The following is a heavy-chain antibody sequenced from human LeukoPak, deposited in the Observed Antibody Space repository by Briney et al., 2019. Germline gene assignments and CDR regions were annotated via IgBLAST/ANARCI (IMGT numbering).Heavy chain of an antibody. CDR3: ASLEDSSVY. D-gene: IGHD3-22*01. Sequence: GGSLRLSCAASGFTFSSYSMNWVRQAPGKWLEWVSSISSSSSYIYYPASVKGRFTISGDNAKNSLYLQMNSLRAEDTAVYYCASLEDSSVYWGQGTLVTVSS. CDR1: GFTFSSYS. J-gene: IGHJ4*02. V-gene: IGHV3-21*01. CDR2: ISSSSSYI.